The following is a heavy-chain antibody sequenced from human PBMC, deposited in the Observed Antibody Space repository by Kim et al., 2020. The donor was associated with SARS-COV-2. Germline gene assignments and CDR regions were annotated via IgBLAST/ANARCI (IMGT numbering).Heavy chain of an antibody. CDR3: ARAAS. J-gene: IGHJ4*02. Sequence: GGSLRLSCAASGFTFSSHWMSWVRQAPGKGLEWVANIKKDGSEKYYVDSVKGRFTISRDNAKNSLYLQMDSLRAEDTAVYYCARAASWGQGTLVTVSS. CDR1: GFTFSSHW. V-gene: IGHV3-7*03. CDR2: IKKDGSEK.